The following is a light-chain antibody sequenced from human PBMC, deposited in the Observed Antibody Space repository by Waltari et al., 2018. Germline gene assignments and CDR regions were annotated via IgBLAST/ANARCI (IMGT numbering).Light chain of an antibody. CDR3: SSYTSSSNV. CDR1: SSDVGGYNY. CDR2: EVS. J-gene: IGLJ1*01. V-gene: IGLV2-14*01. Sequence: QSALTQPASVSGSPGQSITISCTGTSSDVGGYNYVSWYQQHPGKAPKLMIYEVSNRPSGVYNRFSGSKSGNTASLTISGLQAEDEADYYCSSYTSSSNVFGTGTKVTVL.